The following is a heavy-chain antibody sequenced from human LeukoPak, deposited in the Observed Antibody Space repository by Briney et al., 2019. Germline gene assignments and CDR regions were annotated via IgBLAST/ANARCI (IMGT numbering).Heavy chain of an antibody. CDR2: IYYSGST. CDR1: GGSISSSSYY. V-gene: IGHV4-39*07. D-gene: IGHD1-26*01. CDR3: ARDTGGSYYYYYYMDV. J-gene: IGHJ6*03. Sequence: SETLSLTCTVSGGSISSSSYYWGWIRQPPGKGLEWIGSIYYSGSTYYNPSLKSRVTISVDTSKNQFSLKLSSVTAADTAVYYCARDTGGSYYYYYYMDVWGKGTTVTVSS.